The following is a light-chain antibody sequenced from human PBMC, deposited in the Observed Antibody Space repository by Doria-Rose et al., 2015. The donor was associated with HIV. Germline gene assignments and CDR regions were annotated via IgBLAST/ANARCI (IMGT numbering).Light chain of an antibody. J-gene: IGKJ1*01. V-gene: IGKV3-20*01. CDR2: DGS. CDR1: QSFSSHY. CDR3: HQYGTSWT. Sequence: LTQSPGTLSLSPGERATLSCRASQSFSSHYLAWYQQKPGQAPSLLIYDGSTRATGIPDRFSASGSGTDFTLTINRLEPEDFALYYCHQYGTSWTFGQGTKVEI.